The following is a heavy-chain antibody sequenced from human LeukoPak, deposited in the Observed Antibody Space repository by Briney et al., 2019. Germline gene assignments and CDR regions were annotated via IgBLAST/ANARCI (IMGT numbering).Heavy chain of an antibody. V-gene: IGHV5-51*01. J-gene: IGHJ4*02. D-gene: IGHD2-8*01. CDR3: ARYCTNGVCYHDY. CDR2: IYPSDSDS. Sequence: ESLKISCKGSGYSFTSYWIGWVRQMPGKGLEWMGIIYPSDSDSRYRPSFQGQVTISADKSLSTAYLQWSSLKASDTAMYYCARYCTNGVCYHDYWGQGTLVTVSS. CDR1: GYSFTSYW.